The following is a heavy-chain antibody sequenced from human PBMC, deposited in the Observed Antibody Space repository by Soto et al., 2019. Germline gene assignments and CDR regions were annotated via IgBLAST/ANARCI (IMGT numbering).Heavy chain of an antibody. CDR3: ARGGPTVAFDY. V-gene: IGHV3-66*01. J-gene: IGHJ4*02. D-gene: IGHD4-17*01. Sequence: GGSLRLSCAVSGFTVSTNYMTWLRQAPGKGPEWVSVIYFDGSTYYADSVKGRFTISRDNSKNTLYLQMNSLRAEDTAVYYCARGGPTVAFDYWGQGSLVTVSS. CDR1: GFTVSTNY. CDR2: IYFDGST.